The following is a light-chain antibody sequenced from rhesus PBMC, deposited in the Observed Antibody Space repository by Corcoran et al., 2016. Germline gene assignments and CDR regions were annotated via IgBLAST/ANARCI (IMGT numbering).Light chain of an antibody. J-gene: IGKJ1*01. CDR2: KAS. V-gene: IGKV1S9*01. CDR3: QQGYSYPPA. CDR1: QSLSNY. Sequence: DIQMTQSPSSLSASVGDRVTITCQASQSLSNYLNWYQQKPRKIPKLLIYKASSLKSGIPSRFSGSGARTGFTLTISRLQPEDFATYYCQQGYSYPPAFGQGTKVEIK.